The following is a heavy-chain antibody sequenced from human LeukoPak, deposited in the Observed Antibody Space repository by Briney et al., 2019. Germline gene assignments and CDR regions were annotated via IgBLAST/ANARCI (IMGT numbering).Heavy chain of an antibody. CDR1: GFTFSSYG. V-gene: IGHV3-30*02. Sequence: GGSLRLSCAASGFTFSSYGMHWVRQAPGKGLEWVAFIRYDGSNKYYADSVKGRFTISRDNSKNTLYLQMNSLRAEDTAVYYCAIAYDSSGKGASGAFDIWGQGTMVTVSS. J-gene: IGHJ3*02. CDR3: AIAYDSSGKGASGAFDI. D-gene: IGHD3-22*01. CDR2: IRYDGSNK.